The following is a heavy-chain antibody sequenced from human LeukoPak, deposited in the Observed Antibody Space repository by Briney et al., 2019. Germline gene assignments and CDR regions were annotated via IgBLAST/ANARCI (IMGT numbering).Heavy chain of an antibody. V-gene: IGHV3-74*01. D-gene: IGHD1-26*01. CDR2: INSDGSST. CDR1: GFTFSSYW. J-gene: IGHJ3*02. Sequence: PGGSLRLSCAASGFTFSSYWMHWVRQAPGKGLVWVSRINSDGSSTSYADSVKGRFTISRDNAKNSLYLQMNSLRAEDTALYYCARKRFLGHYAFDIWGQGTMVTVSS. CDR3: ARKRFLGHYAFDI.